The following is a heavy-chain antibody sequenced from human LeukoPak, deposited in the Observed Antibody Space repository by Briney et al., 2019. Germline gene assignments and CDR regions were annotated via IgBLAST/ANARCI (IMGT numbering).Heavy chain of an antibody. J-gene: IGHJ4*01. D-gene: IGHD4-23*01. CDR2: IYYDGTNR. CDR1: GFSFSHFG. CDR3: ARQTTVATDF. Sequence: PGGSLRLSCTASGFSFSHFGMHWVRQAPGKGLEWVTLIYYDGTNRYYADSVKGRFTVSRDNSNNTVYQQMNSLRVEDTAVYYCARQTTVATDFWGQGTLVTVSS. V-gene: IGHV3-33*01.